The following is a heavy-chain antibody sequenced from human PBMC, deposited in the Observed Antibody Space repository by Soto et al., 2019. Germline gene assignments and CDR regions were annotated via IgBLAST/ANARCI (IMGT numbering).Heavy chain of an antibody. D-gene: IGHD1-26*01. CDR3: VRRSYSGDYVGAFDI. J-gene: IGHJ3*02. V-gene: IGHV4-39*01. Sequence: SETLSLTCTVSGGSITSPSYYWGWIRQPPGKGLEWIGNIYYSGSTHYNPSLKSRVTISVDTSKNQFSLKLSSVTAADTSVYYCVRRSYSGDYVGAFDIWGQGTMVTVSS. CDR2: IYYSGST. CDR1: GGSITSPSYY.